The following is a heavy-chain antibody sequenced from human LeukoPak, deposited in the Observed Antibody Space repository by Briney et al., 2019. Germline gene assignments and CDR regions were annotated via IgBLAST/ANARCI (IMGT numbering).Heavy chain of an antibody. CDR1: GFTFSSYA. Sequence: AGGSLRLSCAASGFTFSSYAMNWVRQAPGKGLEWVSSISGSGSYIYDADAVKGRFTISRDNAKNSLHLQMNSLRAEDTAVYYCAGGEDFDYWGQGTLVTVSS. CDR2: ISGSGSYI. V-gene: IGHV3-21*01. D-gene: IGHD3-10*01. CDR3: AGGEDFDY. J-gene: IGHJ4*02.